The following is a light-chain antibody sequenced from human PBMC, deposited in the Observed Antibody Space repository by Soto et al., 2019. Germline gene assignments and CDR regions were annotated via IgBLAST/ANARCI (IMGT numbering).Light chain of an antibody. CDR3: CSYVGSFTGV. CDR1: SSDVGGYNF. Sequence: QSVLTQPRSVSGSPGQSVTISCTGTSSDVGGYNFVSWYQQHPGKTPKLMIYDVSQRPSGVPDRFSGSKSGNTASPTISGLQAEDEADYYSCSYVGSFTGVFGGGTKLTVL. CDR2: DVS. V-gene: IGLV2-11*01. J-gene: IGLJ2*01.